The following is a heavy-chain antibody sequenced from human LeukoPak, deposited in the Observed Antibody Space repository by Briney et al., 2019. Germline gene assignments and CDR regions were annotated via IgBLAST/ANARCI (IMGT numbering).Heavy chain of an antibody. Sequence: ASVKVSCKASGYTFTDYYIHWVRQAPGQGLECMGRINPNSGDTIHAQKFPRRVTMTRDTSISTAYMEMSRLRSDDTALYYCTRLSAHDAFDIWGQGTMVTASS. J-gene: IGHJ3*02. V-gene: IGHV1-2*06. CDR1: GYTFTDYY. CDR3: TRLSAHDAFDI. CDR2: INPNSGDT.